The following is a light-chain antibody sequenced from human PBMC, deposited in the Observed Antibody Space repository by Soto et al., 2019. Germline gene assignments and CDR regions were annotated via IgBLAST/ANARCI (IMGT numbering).Light chain of an antibody. CDR3: QQYNNWPPDRT. V-gene: IGKV3-15*01. CDR2: GAS. J-gene: IGKJ1*01. CDR1: QSVGRN. Sequence: EIVMTQSPATLSVCPGERATLSCRASQSVGRNLAWYQQKPGQAPRLLIYGASTRATGIPARFSGSGSGTEFTLTISSLQSEDFAIYFCQQYNNWPPDRTFGQGTKVEIK.